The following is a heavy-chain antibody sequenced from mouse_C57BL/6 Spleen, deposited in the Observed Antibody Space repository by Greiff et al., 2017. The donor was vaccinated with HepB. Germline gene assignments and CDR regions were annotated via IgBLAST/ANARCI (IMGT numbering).Heavy chain of an antibody. D-gene: IGHD2-3*01. J-gene: IGHJ3*01. Sequence: QVHVKQSGPELVKPGASVKISCKASGYAFSSSWMNWVKQRPGKGLEWIGRIYPGDGDTNYNGKFKGKATLTADKSSSTAYMQLSSLTSEDSAVYFCSRSLYDGYVWFAYWGQGTLVTVSA. CDR2: IYPGDGDT. CDR3: SRSLYDGYVWFAY. V-gene: IGHV1-82*01. CDR1: GYAFSSSW.